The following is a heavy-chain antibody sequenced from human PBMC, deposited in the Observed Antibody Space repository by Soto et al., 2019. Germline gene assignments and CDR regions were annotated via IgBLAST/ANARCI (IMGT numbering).Heavy chain of an antibody. V-gene: IGHV4-31*03. Sequence: SETLSLTCTVSGGSISSGGYYWSWIRQHPGKGLEWIGYIYYSGSTYYNPSLKSRVTISVDTSKNQFSLKLSSVTAADTAVYYCAREGGRAAAGTRVPFDYWGQGTLVTVSS. CDR2: IYYSGST. D-gene: IGHD6-13*01. CDR3: AREGGRAAAGTRVPFDY. CDR1: GGSISSGGYY. J-gene: IGHJ4*02.